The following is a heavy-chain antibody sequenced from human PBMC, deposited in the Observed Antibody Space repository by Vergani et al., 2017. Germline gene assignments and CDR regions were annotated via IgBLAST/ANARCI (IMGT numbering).Heavy chain of an antibody. CDR3: ARGLTVVVVAATRGMDV. CDR1: GGSFSGYY. CDR2: INHSGST. V-gene: IGHV4-34*01. Sequence: QVQLQQWGAGLLKPSETLSLTCAVYGGSFSGYYWSWIRQPPGKGLEWIGEINHSGSTNYNPSLKSRVTISVDTSKNQFSLKLSSVTAADTAVYYCARGLTVVVVAATRGMDVWSQATTVTVSS. J-gene: IGHJ6*02. D-gene: IGHD2-15*01.